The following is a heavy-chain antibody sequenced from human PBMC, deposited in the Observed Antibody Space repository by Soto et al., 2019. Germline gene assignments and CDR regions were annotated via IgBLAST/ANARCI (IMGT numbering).Heavy chain of an antibody. CDR3: ARTEGYFDY. V-gene: IGHV6-1*01. J-gene: IGHJ4*02. Sequence: QSLSLTCAISGDSFSSNSAAWNWVRQSPSRGLEWLGRTYYRSRWNNDYSVSEKGRITVNADTSKNQFSLQLKSVTPEDTAVYYCARTEGYFDYWGQGTPVTVSS. CDR2: TYYRSRWNN. CDR1: GDSFSSNSAA.